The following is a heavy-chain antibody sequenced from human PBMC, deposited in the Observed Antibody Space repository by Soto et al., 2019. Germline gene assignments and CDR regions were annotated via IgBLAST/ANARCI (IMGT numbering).Heavy chain of an antibody. CDR2: IWYDGSNK. Sequence: PGVSLRRSCAASGCVCTDYGMHWVRQAPGKGLEWVAVIWYDGSNKYYADSVKGRFTISRDNSKNTLYLQMNSLRAEDTAVYYCAKFLGAGYNKGPLDYWGQGTLVTVSS. J-gene: IGHJ4*02. V-gene: IGHV3-33*06. CDR1: GCVCTDYG. D-gene: IGHD5-12*01. CDR3: AKFLGAGYNKGPLDY.